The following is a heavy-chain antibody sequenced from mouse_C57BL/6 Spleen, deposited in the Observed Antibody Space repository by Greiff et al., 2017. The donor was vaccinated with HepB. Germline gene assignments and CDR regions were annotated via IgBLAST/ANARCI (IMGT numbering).Heavy chain of an antibody. CDR2: ISDGGSYT. D-gene: IGHD1-1*01. Sequence: EVNVVESGGGLVKPGGSLKLSCAASGFTFSSYAMSWVRQTPEKRLEWVATISDGGSYTYYPDNVKGRFTISRDNAKNNLYLQMSHLKSEDTAMYYCARDRGYYGSRSFDYWGQGTTLTVSS. J-gene: IGHJ2*01. CDR3: ARDRGYYGSRSFDY. V-gene: IGHV5-4*01. CDR1: GFTFSSYA.